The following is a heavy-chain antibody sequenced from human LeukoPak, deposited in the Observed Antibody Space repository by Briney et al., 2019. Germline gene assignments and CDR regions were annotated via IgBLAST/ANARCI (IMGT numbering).Heavy chain of an antibody. J-gene: IGHJ4*02. Sequence: GASVKVSCKASGYTFTSYDINWVRQATGQGLEWMGWISAYNGNTNYAQKLQGRVTMTTDTSTSTAYMELRSLRSDDTAVYYCARPYYDSSAPPYDYWGQGTLVTVSS. CDR2: ISAYNGNT. CDR1: GYTFTSYD. D-gene: IGHD3-22*01. CDR3: ARPYYDSSAPPYDY. V-gene: IGHV1-18*01.